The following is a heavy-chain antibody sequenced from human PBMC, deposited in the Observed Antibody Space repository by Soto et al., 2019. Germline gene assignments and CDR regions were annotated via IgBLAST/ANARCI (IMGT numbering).Heavy chain of an antibody. Sequence: ALVKVSCKASGYTFTSYGMNWVRQAPGRGLEWMGWINPGNGNTKYSQKFQGRVTMTRDTSISTAYMELSRLRSDDTAVYYCARGPITIFGVVLQAAYNWFDPWGQGTLVTVSS. J-gene: IGHJ5*02. V-gene: IGHV1-3*01. D-gene: IGHD3-3*01. CDR1: GYTFTSYG. CDR2: INPGNGNT. CDR3: ARGPITIFGVVLQAAYNWFDP.